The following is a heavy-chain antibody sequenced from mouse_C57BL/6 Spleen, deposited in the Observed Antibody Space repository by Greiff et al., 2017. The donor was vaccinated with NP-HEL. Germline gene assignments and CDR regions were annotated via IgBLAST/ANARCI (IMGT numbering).Heavy chain of an antibody. J-gene: IGHJ2*01. D-gene: IGHD1-1*01. CDR3: ARSVSTVVDC. CDR1: GSAFTNYL. Sequence: QVQLQQSGAELVRPGTSVKVSCKASGSAFTNYLIEWVKQRPGQGLEWIGVINPGSGGTNYNEQFKGKATLTADKSSSTAYMQLSCLTSEDSAVYFCARSVSTVVDCWGQVTTLTVSS. V-gene: IGHV1-54*01. CDR2: INPGSGGT.